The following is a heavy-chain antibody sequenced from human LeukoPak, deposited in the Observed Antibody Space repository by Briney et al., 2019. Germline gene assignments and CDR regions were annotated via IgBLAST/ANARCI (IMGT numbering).Heavy chain of an antibody. CDR3: ARGHYYESSGYIFLDP. CDR2: IYTSGST. Sequence: SETLSLTCTVSGNSFGDYYWSWIRQPAGKGLEWIGRIYTSGSTTYNPSLKSRVTMSVDTSKSQFSLNLMSVTAADTAVYYCARGHYYESSGYIFLDPWGQGTLVTVSS. CDR1: GNSFGDYY. V-gene: IGHV4-4*07. D-gene: IGHD3-22*01. J-gene: IGHJ5*02.